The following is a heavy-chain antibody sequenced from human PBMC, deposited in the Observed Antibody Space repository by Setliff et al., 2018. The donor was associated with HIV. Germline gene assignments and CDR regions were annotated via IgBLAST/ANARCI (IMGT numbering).Heavy chain of an antibody. J-gene: IGHJ3*02. Sequence: PSETLSLTCAVSGYSISSGFYWGWIRQPPGKGLEWIGSIYHSGSTYYNPSLTSRVTISVDTSKNQFSLKLSSVTAADTAVYYCASSTILDAFDIWGQGTMVTVSS. V-gene: IGHV4-38-2*01. CDR2: IYHSGST. D-gene: IGHD5-12*01. CDR1: GYSISSGFY. CDR3: ASSTILDAFDI.